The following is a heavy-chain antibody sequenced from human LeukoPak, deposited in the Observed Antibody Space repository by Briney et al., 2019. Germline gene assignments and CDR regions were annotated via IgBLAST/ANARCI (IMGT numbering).Heavy chain of an antibody. V-gene: IGHV4-4*07. CDR3: ARGGGSHGIDY. D-gene: IGHD6-25*01. J-gene: IGHJ4*02. CDR2: IYTSGST. Sequence: SDPVSLTCTVSCRPLSSYYWIGMRQPAGKGLEWIGRIYTSGSTNSIPALKSRVTMSVDTSKIQFSLKLISVTAADTAVYYCARGGGSHGIDYWGQGTLVTVSS. CDR1: CRPLSSYY.